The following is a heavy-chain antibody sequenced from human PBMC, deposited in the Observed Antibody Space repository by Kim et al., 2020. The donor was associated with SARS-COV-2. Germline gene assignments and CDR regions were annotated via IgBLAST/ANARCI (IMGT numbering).Heavy chain of an antibody. Sequence: GGSLRLSCAASGFTFGDYAMHWVRQAPGKGLEWVSGISWNSGSIGYADSVKGRFTISRDNAKNSLYLQMNSLRAEDTALYYCAKDISSWVTGTSVDYWGQGTLVTVSS. V-gene: IGHV3-9*01. CDR2: ISWNSGSI. J-gene: IGHJ4*02. CDR1: GFTFGDYA. D-gene: IGHD1-20*01. CDR3: AKDISSWVTGTSVDY.